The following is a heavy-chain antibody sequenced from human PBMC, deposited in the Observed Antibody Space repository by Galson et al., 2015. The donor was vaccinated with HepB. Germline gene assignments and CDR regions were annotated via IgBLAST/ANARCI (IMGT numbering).Heavy chain of an antibody. CDR3: ARDFCLRVGDCPPPDY. CDR2: IIPILNIA. CDR1: GGTFSSYT. D-gene: IGHD2-21*02. V-gene: IGHV1-69*04. J-gene: IGHJ4*02. Sequence: SVKVSCKASGGTFSSYTISWVRQAPGQGLEWMGRIIPILNIANYAQKFQGRVTITADKSTSTAYMELSSLRSDDTAVYYCARDFCLRVGDCPPPDYWGQGTLVTVSS.